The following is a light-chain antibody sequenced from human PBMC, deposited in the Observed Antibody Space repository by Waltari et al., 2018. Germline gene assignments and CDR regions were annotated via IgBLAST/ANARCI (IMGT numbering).Light chain of an antibody. CDR2: TAS. Sequence: DIQMTQSPSSLSAPVGDRVTITCRASRTISVYLNWYQQKPGKAPKLLIYTASTLEPGVPSRFSGSGPGTDFTLTISSLQPEDFATYYCQQSHSTPLTFGGGTKVEIK. CDR1: RTISVY. V-gene: IGKV1-39*01. CDR3: QQSHSTPLT. J-gene: IGKJ4*01.